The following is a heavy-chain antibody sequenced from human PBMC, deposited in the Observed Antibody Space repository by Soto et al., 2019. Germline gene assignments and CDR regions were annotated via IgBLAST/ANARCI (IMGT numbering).Heavy chain of an antibody. J-gene: IGHJ6*02. V-gene: IGHV1-8*01. CDR3: ARWPDGYYYYGMDV. CDR2: MNPNSGNT. CDR1: GYTFTSYD. Sequence: ASVKVSCRASGYTFTSYDINWVGQATGQGLEWMGWMNPNSGNTGYAQKFQGRVTMTRNTSISTAYMELSSLRSEDTAVYYCARWPDGYYYYGMDVWGQGTTVTVSS.